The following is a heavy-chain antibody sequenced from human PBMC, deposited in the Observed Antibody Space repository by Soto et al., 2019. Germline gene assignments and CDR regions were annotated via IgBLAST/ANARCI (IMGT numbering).Heavy chain of an antibody. D-gene: IGHD3-3*01. CDR2: ISYDGSNK. CDR1: GFTFSSYA. V-gene: IGHV3-30-3*01. CDR3: ARGARFLEWFPLYGMDV. Sequence: QVQLVESGGGVVQPGRSLRLSCAASGFTFSSYAMHWVRQAPGKGLEWVAVISYDGSNKYYADSVKGRFTISRDNSKNTLYLQMNSLRAEDTAVYYCARGARFLEWFPLYGMDVWGQGTTVTVSS. J-gene: IGHJ6*02.